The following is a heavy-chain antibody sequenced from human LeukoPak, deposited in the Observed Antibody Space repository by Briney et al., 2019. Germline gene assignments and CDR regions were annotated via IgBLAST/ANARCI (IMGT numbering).Heavy chain of an antibody. CDR2: IWYDRSNT. CDR1: GFTFSNHG. CDR3: ARDRGVSYFDY. D-gene: IGHD3-10*01. V-gene: IGHV3-33*01. J-gene: IGHJ4*02. Sequence: GGSLRLSCAASGFTFSNHGMHWVRQSPGKGVEWVAVIWYDRSNTYYAAAVKGRFTITRDNSKNTLYLQMNSMRAEDTAMYYCARDRGVSYFDYWGQGTQVTVS.